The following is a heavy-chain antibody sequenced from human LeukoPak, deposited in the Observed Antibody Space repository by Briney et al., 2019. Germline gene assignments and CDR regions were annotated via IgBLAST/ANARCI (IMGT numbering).Heavy chain of an antibody. V-gene: IGHV4-31*03. J-gene: IGHJ2*01. CDR3: ARVHYYCDSSGYQDWSFDL. Sequence: PSQTLSLTCTVSGGSISSGGYYWSWIRQHPGKGLEWSGYIYYSGSTYYNPSLKSRVTISVDTSKNQFSLKLSSVTAADTAVYYCARVHYYCDSSGYQDWSFDLWGRGTLVTVSS. CDR2: IYYSGST. CDR1: GGSISSGGYY. D-gene: IGHD3-22*01.